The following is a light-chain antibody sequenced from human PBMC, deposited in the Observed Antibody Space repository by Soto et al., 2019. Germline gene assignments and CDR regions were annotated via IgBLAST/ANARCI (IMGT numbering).Light chain of an antibody. Sequence: EILITQSPATLSVSPGERATLSCRASQSVSSNLAWYQQKPGQAPRLLIYGASTRATGIPARFSGSGSGTEFTLTISSLQSEDFAVYYCQQYNNWPGTWTFGQGTKVDIK. CDR1: QSVSSN. V-gene: IGKV3-15*01. CDR3: QQYNNWPGTWT. J-gene: IGKJ1*01. CDR2: GAS.